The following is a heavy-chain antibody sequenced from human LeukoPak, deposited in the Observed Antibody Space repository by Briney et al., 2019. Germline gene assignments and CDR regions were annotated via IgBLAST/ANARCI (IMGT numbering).Heavy chain of an antibody. CDR2: IYYSGST. V-gene: IGHV4-39*01. Sequence: PSEALSLTCTVSGGSISSSSYYWGWIRQPPGKGLEWIGSIYYSGSTYYNPSLKSRVTISVDTSKNQFSLKLSSVTAADTAVYYCARGPKYQLPLGVDYWGQGTLVTVSS. D-gene: IGHD2-2*01. J-gene: IGHJ4*02. CDR1: GGSISSSSYY. CDR3: ARGPKYQLPLGVDY.